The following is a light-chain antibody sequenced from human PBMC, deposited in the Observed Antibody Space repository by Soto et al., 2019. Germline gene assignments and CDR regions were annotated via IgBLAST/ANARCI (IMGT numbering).Light chain of an antibody. Sequence: QSALTQPASVSGSPGQSITISCTGTSSDVVNDLLVSWYQQQPGKAPKLMIYEGTKRPAGVSDRFSGSKSATSATLDITGLQTGDEADYYCGSWDRSLRGWVFGGGTQLTVL. CDR3: GSWDRSLRGWV. J-gene: IGLJ3*02. CDR1: SSDVVNDLL. CDR2: EGT. V-gene: IGLV2-14*02.